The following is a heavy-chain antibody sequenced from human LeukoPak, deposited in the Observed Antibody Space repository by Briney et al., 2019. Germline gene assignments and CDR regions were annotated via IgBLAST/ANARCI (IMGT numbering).Heavy chain of an antibody. J-gene: IGHJ4*02. CDR3: AKDLAIAVAGGY. D-gene: IGHD6-19*01. V-gene: IGHV3-30*01. CDR2: GSNK. Sequence: GSNKYYADSVKGRFTISRDNSKNTLYLQMNSLRAEDTAVYYCAKDLAIAVAGGYWGQGTLVTVSS.